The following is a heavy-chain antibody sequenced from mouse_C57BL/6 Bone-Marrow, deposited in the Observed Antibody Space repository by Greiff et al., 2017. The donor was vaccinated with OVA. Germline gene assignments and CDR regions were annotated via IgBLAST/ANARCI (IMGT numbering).Heavy chain of an antibody. J-gene: IGHJ3*01. CDR1: GFSFNTYA. D-gene: IGHD1-1*01. Sequence: EVNLVESGGGLVQPKGSLKLSCAASGFSFNTYAMNWVRQAPGKGLEWVARIRSKSNNYATYYADSVKDRFTISRDDSESMLYLQMNNLKTEDTAMYYCVITPYYYGSSFAYWGQGTLVTVSA. CDR2: IRSKSNNYAT. V-gene: IGHV10-1*01. CDR3: VITPYYYGSSFAY.